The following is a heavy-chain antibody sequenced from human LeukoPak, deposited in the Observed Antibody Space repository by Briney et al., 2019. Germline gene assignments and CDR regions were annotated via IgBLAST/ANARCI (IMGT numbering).Heavy chain of an antibody. J-gene: IGHJ3*02. V-gene: IGHV3-21*01. CDR1: GFTFSSYS. CDR3: ARNYYDSSGYYPGAFDI. D-gene: IGHD3-22*01. Sequence: GGSLRLSCAASGFTFSSYSMNWVRQAPGKGLEWVSSISSSSSYIYYADSVKGRFTISRDNAKNSLYLQMNSLRAEDTAVYYCARNYYDSSGYYPGAFDIWGQGTMVTVSS. CDR2: ISSSSSYI.